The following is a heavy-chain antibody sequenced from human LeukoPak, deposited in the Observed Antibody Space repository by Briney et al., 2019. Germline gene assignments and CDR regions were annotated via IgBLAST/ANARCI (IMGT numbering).Heavy chain of an antibody. CDR3: ARDRECSGCWFPDYYYYGMDV. CDR1: GGSFSGYY. Sequence: SETLSLTCAVYGGSFSGYYWSWIRQPPGKGLEWIGEINHSGSTNYNPSLKSRVTISVDTSKNQFSLKLSSVTAADTAVYYCARDRECSGCWFPDYYYYGMDVWGQGTTVTVSS. J-gene: IGHJ6*02. V-gene: IGHV4-34*01. D-gene: IGHD6-19*01. CDR2: INHSGST.